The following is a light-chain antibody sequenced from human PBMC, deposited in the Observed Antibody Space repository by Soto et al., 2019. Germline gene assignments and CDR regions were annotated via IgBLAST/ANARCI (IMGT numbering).Light chain of an antibody. V-gene: IGKV1-5*03. Sequence: IQMTQSPSTLSASVGDRVTITCRASQNINIWLAWYQQKPGTAPKLLIYKASTLKSGVPSRFSGSGSGTEFTLTISSLQPDDFATYYCQHYNSYSEAFGQGTKVDIK. J-gene: IGKJ1*01. CDR3: QHYNSYSEA. CDR2: KAS. CDR1: QNINIW.